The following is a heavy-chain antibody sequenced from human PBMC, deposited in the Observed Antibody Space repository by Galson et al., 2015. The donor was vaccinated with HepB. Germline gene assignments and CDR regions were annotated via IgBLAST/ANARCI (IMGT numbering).Heavy chain of an antibody. D-gene: IGHD3-22*01. CDR2: ITHKPNT. CDR1: GASFNDYY. J-gene: IGHJ3*01. Sequence: ETLSLTCVVTGASFNDYYWSWLRQSPGRGLEWIGDITHKPNTKYNPSLKSRLTLSVDTSQNHFSLKLTSVTAADTAVYFCARGQSTDYYDGRGRFKWWIGAFDVWDQGTLVTVSS. CDR3: ARGQSTDYYDGRGRFKWWIGAFDV. V-gene: IGHV4-34*01.